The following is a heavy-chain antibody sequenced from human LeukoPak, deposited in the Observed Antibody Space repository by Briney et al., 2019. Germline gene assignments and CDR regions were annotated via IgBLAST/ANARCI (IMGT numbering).Heavy chain of an antibody. CDR3: ARGDYDILTGPLGGWFDP. J-gene: IGHJ5*02. CDR2: THYSGST. Sequence: SQTLSLTCTVSGGSISSGGYYWRWIRQHPGKGLEWIGYTHYSGSTYYNPSLKSRVTISVDTSKNQFSLKLSSVTAADTAVYYCARGDYDILTGPLGGWFDPWGQGTLVTVSS. V-gene: IGHV4-31*03. CDR1: GGSISSGGYY. D-gene: IGHD3-9*01.